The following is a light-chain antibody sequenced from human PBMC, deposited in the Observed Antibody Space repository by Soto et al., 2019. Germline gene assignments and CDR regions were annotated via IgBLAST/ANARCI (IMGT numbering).Light chain of an antibody. V-gene: IGLV2-14*03. CDR3: SSYRTGSTLLV. J-gene: IGLJ2*01. Sequence: QSALTQPASVSGSPGQSITISCTGSNSDVGGYNYVSWYQQYPGKAPKLIIFDVSDRPSGVSDRFSASKSGNTASLTISGLLAEDEAHYYCSSYRTGSTLLVFGGGTKVTVL. CDR1: NSDVGGYNY. CDR2: DVS.